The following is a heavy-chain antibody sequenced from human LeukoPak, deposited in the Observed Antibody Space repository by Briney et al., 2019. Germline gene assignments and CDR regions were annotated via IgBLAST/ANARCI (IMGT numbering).Heavy chain of an antibody. Sequence: SQTLSLTFTVSGGSISSGGYSLSWLRQHPGKRLEWLGYIYYSGSTYYNPSLKSRVTISVDTSKNQFSLKLSSVTAADTAVYYCARARTGDYARNDAFDIWGQGTMVTVSS. CDR3: ARARTGDYARNDAFDI. J-gene: IGHJ3*02. CDR1: GGSISSGGYS. CDR2: IYYSGST. D-gene: IGHD4-17*01. V-gene: IGHV4-31*03.